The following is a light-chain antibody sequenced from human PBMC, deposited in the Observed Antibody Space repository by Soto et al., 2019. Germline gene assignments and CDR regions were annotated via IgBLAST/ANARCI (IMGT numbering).Light chain of an antibody. CDR1: ESVASNY. CDR2: GAS. V-gene: IGKV3-20*01. CDR3: HQYGSSPWA. Sequence: EIVLTQSPGTLSLSPGERATLSCRASESVASNYLAWYQHKPGQAPRLLFFGASNRATGIPDRFSGSGSGTDFTLTISRLEPEDFEVYYCHQYGSSPWALAQGPKV. J-gene: IGKJ1*01.